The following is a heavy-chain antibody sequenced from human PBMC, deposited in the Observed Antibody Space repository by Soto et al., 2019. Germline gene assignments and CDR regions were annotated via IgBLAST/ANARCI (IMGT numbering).Heavy chain of an antibody. D-gene: IGHD6-19*01. CDR3: ARDLGNSSGAFDI. J-gene: IGHJ3*02. Sequence: QVQLQESGPGLVKPSGTLSLTCAVSSGSISSSNWWSWVRQPPGKGLEWIGEIYHSGSTNYNPSLKSRGTIAVDKSKNQFSLKLSSVTAADTAVYYCARDLGNSSGAFDIWGQGTMVTVSS. CDR1: SGSISSSNW. CDR2: IYHSGST. V-gene: IGHV4-4*02.